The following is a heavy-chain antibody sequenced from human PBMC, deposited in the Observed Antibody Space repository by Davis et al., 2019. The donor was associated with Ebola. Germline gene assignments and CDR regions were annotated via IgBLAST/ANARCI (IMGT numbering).Heavy chain of an antibody. D-gene: IGHD6-19*01. CDR3: ARSSSGSVPAWFDP. CDR1: GFTFSSYS. J-gene: IGHJ5*02. Sequence: GESLKISCAASGFTFSSYSMNWVRQAPGKALEWVSSISSSGSYIYYADSVKGRFTISRDNAKNSLYLQMNSLRAEDTAVYYCARSSSGSVPAWFDPWGQGTLVTVSS. CDR2: ISSSGSYI. V-gene: IGHV3-21*01.